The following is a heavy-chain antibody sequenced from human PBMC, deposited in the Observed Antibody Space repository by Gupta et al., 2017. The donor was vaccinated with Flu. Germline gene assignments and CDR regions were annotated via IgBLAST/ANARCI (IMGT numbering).Heavy chain of an antibody. CDR1: GGTFSSYA. Sequence: QVQLVQSGAEVKKPGSSVKVSCKASGGTFSSYAISWVRQAPGQGLEWMGRIIPIFGTANYAQKFQGRVTITADESTSTAYMELSSLRSEDTAVYYCASLLRGPYCTNGVCYTAGDYWGQGTLVTVSS. J-gene: IGHJ4*02. D-gene: IGHD2-8*01. CDR2: IIPIFGTA. CDR3: ASLLRGPYCTNGVCYTAGDY. V-gene: IGHV1-69*18.